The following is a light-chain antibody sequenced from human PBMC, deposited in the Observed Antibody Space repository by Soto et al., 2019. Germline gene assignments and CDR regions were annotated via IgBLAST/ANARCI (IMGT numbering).Light chain of an antibody. Sequence: QSALTQPASVSGSPGQSITISCTGTSCDVGSYNLVSWYQQHPGKAPKLMIYEGSKRPSGVSNRFSGSKSGNTASLTISGLQAEDEADYYCCSYACSSTWVFGGGTKLTVL. CDR1: SCDVGSYNL. CDR2: EGS. V-gene: IGLV2-23*01. CDR3: CSYACSSTWV. J-gene: IGLJ3*02.